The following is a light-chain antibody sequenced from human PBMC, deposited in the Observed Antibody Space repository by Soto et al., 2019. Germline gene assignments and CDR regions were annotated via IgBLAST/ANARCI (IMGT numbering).Light chain of an antibody. V-gene: IGKV1-39*01. CDR2: AAS. Sequence: DIQMTQSPSSLSASVGDRVTITWRASQGISTYLNWYQQKPGKAPKLLIYAASSLQSGVPSRFSGSGSETDFTLTISSLQPEDFATYSCQQSYNTTWTFGQGTKVDIK. CDR1: QGISTY. J-gene: IGKJ1*01. CDR3: QQSYNTTWT.